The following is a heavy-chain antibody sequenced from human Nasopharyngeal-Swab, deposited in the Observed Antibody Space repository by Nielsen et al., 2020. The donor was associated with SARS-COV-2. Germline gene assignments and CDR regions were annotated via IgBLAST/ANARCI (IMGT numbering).Heavy chain of an antibody. Sequence: WVRQMPGKGLEWMGGIIPIFGTANYAQKFQGRVTITADESTSTAYMELSSLRSEDTAVYYCARDLGCSSTSCYEGNWFDPWGQGTLVTVSS. J-gene: IGHJ5*02. V-gene: IGHV1-69*01. CDR2: IIPIFGTA. D-gene: IGHD2-2*01. CDR3: ARDLGCSSTSCYEGNWFDP.